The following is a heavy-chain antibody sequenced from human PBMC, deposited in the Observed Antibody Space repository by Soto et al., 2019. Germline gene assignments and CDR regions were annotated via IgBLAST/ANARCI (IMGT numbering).Heavy chain of an antibody. V-gene: IGHV4-30-4*01. CDR1: GGSISSGDYY. CDR3: ARGGRAAGFLSLYYFDY. Sequence: QVQLQESGPGLVKPSQTLSLTCTVSGGSISSGDYYWSWIRQPPGKGLEWIGYIYYSGSTYYNPSLKSRVTISVDTSKHQFSLKLSSVTAADTAVYYCARGGRAAGFLSLYYFDYWGQGTLVTVSS. J-gene: IGHJ4*02. CDR2: IYYSGST. D-gene: IGHD6-13*01.